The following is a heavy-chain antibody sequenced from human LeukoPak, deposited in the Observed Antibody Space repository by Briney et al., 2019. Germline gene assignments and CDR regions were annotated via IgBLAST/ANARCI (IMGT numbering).Heavy chain of an antibody. CDR3: TTQEDIVATYPLDY. Sequence: GGSLRLSCAASGFTFSGSAMHWVRQASGKGLEWVGRIRSKANSYATAYAASVRGRFTISRDDSKNTAYLQMNSLKTEDTAVYYCTTQEDIVATYPLDYWGQGTLVTVSS. CDR1: GFTFSGSA. CDR2: IRSKANSYAT. D-gene: IGHD5-12*01. J-gene: IGHJ4*02. V-gene: IGHV3-73*01.